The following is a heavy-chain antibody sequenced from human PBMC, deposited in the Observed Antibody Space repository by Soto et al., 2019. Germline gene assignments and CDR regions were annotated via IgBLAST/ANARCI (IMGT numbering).Heavy chain of an antibody. Sequence: SEALSLTCTVSGGSTSSYYWSWIRQPPGKGLEWIGYIYYSGSTNYNPSLKSRVTISVDTSKNQFSLKLSSVTAADTAVYYCARRWGRTFDYWGQGTLVTVSS. CDR1: GGSTSSYY. CDR3: ARRWGRTFDY. J-gene: IGHJ4*02. CDR2: IYYSGST. D-gene: IGHD7-27*01. V-gene: IGHV4-59*08.